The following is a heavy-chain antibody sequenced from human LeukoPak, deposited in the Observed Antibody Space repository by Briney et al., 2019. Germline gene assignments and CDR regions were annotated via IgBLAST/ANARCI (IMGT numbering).Heavy chain of an antibody. V-gene: IGHV1-18*01. J-gene: IGHJ4*02. Sequence: GASVKVSCKASGYTFTSYGISWVRQAPGQGLEWMGWISAYNGNTNYAQKLQGRVTMTTDTSTSTAYMELRSLRSDDTAVHYCARVVRSSVAGTRGFDYWGQGTLVTVSS. D-gene: IGHD6-19*01. CDR1: GYTFTSYG. CDR3: ARVVRSSVAGTRGFDY. CDR2: ISAYNGNT.